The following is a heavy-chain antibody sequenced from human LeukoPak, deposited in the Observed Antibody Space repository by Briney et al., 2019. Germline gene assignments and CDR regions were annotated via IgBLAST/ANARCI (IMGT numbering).Heavy chain of an antibody. D-gene: IGHD6-13*01. CDR1: GFTFSSYA. J-gene: IGHJ6*03. CDR2: ISYDGSNK. Sequence: PGRSLRLSCAASGFTFSSYAMHWVRQAPGKGLEWVAVISYDGSNKYYADSVKGRFTISRDNSKNTLYLQMNSLRAEDTAVYYCASTGYSSSWYERFYYYYYMDVWGKGTTVTVSS. CDR3: ASTGYSSSWYERFYYYYYMDV. V-gene: IGHV3-30*01.